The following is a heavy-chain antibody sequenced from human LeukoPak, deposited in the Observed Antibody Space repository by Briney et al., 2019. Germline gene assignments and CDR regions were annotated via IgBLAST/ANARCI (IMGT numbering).Heavy chain of an antibody. J-gene: IGHJ4*02. D-gene: IGHD3-10*01. CDR2: ISSSSSYI. V-gene: IGHV3-21*01. Sequence: GGSLRLSCAASGFTFSSYSMNWVRQAPGKGLEWVSSISSSSSYIYYADSVKGRFTISRDSAKNSLYLQMNSLRAEDTAVYYCARDEINYGSGSFDYWGQGTLVTVSS. CDR1: GFTFSSYS. CDR3: ARDEINYGSGSFDY.